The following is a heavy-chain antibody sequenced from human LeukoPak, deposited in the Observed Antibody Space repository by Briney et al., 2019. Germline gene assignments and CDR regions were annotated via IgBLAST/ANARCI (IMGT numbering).Heavy chain of an antibody. J-gene: IGHJ4*02. D-gene: IGHD2-21*01. CDR1: GGSISSSSYY. V-gene: IGHV4-39*01. Sequence: SETLSLTCTVSGGSISSSSYYWGWIRQPPGKGLEWIGSIYYSGSTYYNPSLKSRVTISVDTSKNQFSLKLYSVTAADTAVFYCARRTWGGSFDYWGQGTLVTVSS. CDR3: ARRTWGGSFDY. CDR2: IYYSGST.